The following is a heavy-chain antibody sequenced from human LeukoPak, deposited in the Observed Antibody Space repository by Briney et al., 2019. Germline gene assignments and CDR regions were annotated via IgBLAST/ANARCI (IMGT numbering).Heavy chain of an antibody. CDR2: FYHGGST. V-gene: IGHV4-38-2*02. Sequence: SETLSLTCTVSGYSISTGYYWDWIRQPPGKGLEWIGTFYHGGSTYYNPSLKSRVTISVDTSKNQFSLKLSSVTAADTAVYYCARDVKAVAGTGSRYYYYYMDVWGKGTTVTVSS. CDR1: GYSISTGYY. D-gene: IGHD6-19*01. J-gene: IGHJ6*03. CDR3: ARDVKAVAGTGSRYYYYYMDV.